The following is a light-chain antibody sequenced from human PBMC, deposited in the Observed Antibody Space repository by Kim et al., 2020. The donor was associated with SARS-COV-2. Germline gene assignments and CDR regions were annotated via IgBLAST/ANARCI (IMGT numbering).Light chain of an antibody. Sequence: PGQAVTISCTGTCSDVGGYNYVSWYQQHPGKAPKLMIYDVSKRPSGVPDRFSGSKSGNTASLTISGLQAEDEADYYCCSYAGSPYVFGTGTKVTVL. CDR1: CSDVGGYNY. CDR3: CSYAGSPYV. CDR2: DVS. V-gene: IGLV2-11*01. J-gene: IGLJ1*01.